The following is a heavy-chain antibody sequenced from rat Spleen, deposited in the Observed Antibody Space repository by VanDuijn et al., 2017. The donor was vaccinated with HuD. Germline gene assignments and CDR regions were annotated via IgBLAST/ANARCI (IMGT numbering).Heavy chain of an antibody. Sequence: EVQLVESGGGLVQPGRSLKLSCVASGFTFNNFWMSWIRQAPGKGLEWVASISNTGGSIYYPDSVKGRFTISRHNTQNTLYLQMNSLRSEDTATYYWARALTTEGYYFDYWGQGVMVTVSS. CDR3: ARALTTEGYYFDY. J-gene: IGHJ2*01. D-gene: IGHD1-11*01. V-gene: IGHV5-31*01. CDR1: GFTFNNFW. CDR2: ISNTGGSI.